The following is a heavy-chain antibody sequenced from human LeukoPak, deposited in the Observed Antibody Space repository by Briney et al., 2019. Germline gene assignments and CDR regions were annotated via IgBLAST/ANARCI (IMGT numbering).Heavy chain of an antibody. V-gene: IGHV4-61*01. CDR1: GGSVSSGTYY. CDR2: IYYSGST. J-gene: IGHJ3*02. Sequence: SETLSLTCTVSGGSVSSGTYYWSWIRQPPGDGLEWIGYIYYSGSTNYNPSLKSRVTISVDTSKNQFSLKLSSVTAADTAVYYCARVEWFGELSPFDILGQGTMVTVSS. D-gene: IGHD3-10*01. CDR3: ARVEWFGELSPFDI.